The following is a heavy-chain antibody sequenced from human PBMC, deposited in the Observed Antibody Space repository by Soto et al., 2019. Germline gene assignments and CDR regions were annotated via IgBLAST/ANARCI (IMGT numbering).Heavy chain of an antibody. D-gene: IGHD3-10*01. J-gene: IGHJ4*02. CDR3: AREGTGSDFFDY. V-gene: IGHV3-33*01. Sequence: GGSLRLSCAASGFTFSSYGMHWVRHAPSKGLEWVAVIWSDGSNKYYADSVKGRFTISRDNSKNTLYLQMNSLRAEDRAVYYCAREGTGSDFFDYWGQGTLVTVSS. CDR2: IWSDGSNK. CDR1: GFTFSSYG.